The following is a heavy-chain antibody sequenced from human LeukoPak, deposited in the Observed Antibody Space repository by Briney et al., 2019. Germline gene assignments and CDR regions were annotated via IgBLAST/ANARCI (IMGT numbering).Heavy chain of an antibody. CDR2: ISSYSGTI. Sequence: PAGSLRLSCAASGFTFNTSARNWVRQAPGKGLEWRSYISSYSGTIFYADSVKGRFTISRDNAKNSLYLEMKSLIVDDTAVYFCVGEGAGASCTRSKCYIGSGFDIWGQGTMVTVSS. CDR1: GFTFNTSA. CDR3: VGEGAGASCTRSKCYIGSGFDI. V-gene: IGHV3-48*01. J-gene: IGHJ3*02. D-gene: IGHD2-8*01.